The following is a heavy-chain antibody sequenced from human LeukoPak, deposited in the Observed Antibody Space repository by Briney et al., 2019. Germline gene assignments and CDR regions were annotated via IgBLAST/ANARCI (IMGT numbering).Heavy chain of an antibody. D-gene: IGHD3/OR15-3a*01. V-gene: IGHV4-4*07. Sequence: PSETLSLTCTVSGGSINNYYWSWIRQPAGKGLEWIGRIYTSGSTNYNPSLKSRVTMSVDTSKNQFSLKLSSVTAADTAVYYCAGGNTRDDLDYWGQGILVTVSS. J-gene: IGHJ4*02. CDR2: IYTSGST. CDR1: GGSINNYY. CDR3: AGGNTRDDLDY.